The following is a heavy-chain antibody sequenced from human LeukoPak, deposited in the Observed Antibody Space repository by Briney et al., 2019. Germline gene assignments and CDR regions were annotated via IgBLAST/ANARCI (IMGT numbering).Heavy chain of an antibody. V-gene: IGHV3-48*01. CDR2: ISSSSTII. CDR1: GFTFSSYN. D-gene: IGHD5-18*01. CDR3: ARRSSVHRVDTALDY. J-gene: IGHJ4*02. Sequence: GVALRLSCAASGFTFSSYNMNWVRQAPGKGLQRVSYISSSSTIIYYADSVKGRFTISRDNVKNSLYLQMNSLRAEDTAVYYCARRSSVHRVDTALDYWGQGTLVTVSS.